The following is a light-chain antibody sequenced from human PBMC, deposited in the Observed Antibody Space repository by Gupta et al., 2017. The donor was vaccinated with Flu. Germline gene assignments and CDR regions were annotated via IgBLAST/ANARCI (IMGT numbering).Light chain of an antibody. J-gene: IGLJ1*01. V-gene: IGLV3-19*01. CDR3: NSRDSSGNHYV. Sequence: SSELTQDSAVSVALGQTVRSTCQGDSLRSYYASWYQQKAGQAPVLVIYGKNTRPSGIPDRFSGSSSGNTASLTITGAQAEEEADYYCNSRDSSGNHYVFGTGTKVTVL. CDR2: GKN. CDR1: SLRSYY.